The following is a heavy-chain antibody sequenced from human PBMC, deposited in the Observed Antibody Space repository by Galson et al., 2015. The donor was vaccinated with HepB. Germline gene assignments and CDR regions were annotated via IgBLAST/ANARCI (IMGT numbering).Heavy chain of an antibody. J-gene: IGHJ4*02. D-gene: IGHD4-23*01. Sequence: SLRLSCAASGLIFSSYWMSWVRQAPGKGLEWVANIKQDGSEKYFADSVKGRFTISRDNAKNSLYLQMNSLRAEDTAVYYCARDETTVVNGFDYWGQGTLVTVSS. V-gene: IGHV3-7*05. CDR1: GLIFSSYW. CDR2: IKQDGSEK. CDR3: ARDETTVVNGFDY.